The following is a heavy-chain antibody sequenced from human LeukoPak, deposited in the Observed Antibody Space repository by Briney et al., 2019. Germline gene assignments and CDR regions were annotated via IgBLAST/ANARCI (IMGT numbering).Heavy chain of an antibody. D-gene: IGHD6-13*01. V-gene: IGHV4-39*07. CDR2: IYYSGST. J-gene: IGHJ6*03. Sequence: SETLSLTCTVSGGSISSYYWGWIRQPPEKGLEWIGSIYYSGSTNYNPSLKSRVTISVDTSKNQFSLKLSSVTAADTAVYYCARGVSSWSYYYMDVWGKGTTVTVSS. CDR3: ARGVSSWSYYYMDV. CDR1: GGSISSYY.